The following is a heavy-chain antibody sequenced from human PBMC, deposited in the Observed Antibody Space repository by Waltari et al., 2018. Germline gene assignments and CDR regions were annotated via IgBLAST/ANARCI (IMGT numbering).Heavy chain of an antibody. Sequence: QVQLQQWGAGLLKPSETLSLTCAVYGGSFSGYYWSWIRQPPGKGLEWIGEINHSGSTNYNPSLKSRVTISVDTSKNQFSLKLSSVTAADTAVYYCARLVVAAHYYYYYYMDVWGKGTTVTVSS. CDR1: GGSFSGYY. CDR2: INHSGST. CDR3: ARLVVAAHYYYYYYMDV. D-gene: IGHD2-15*01. J-gene: IGHJ6*03. V-gene: IGHV4-34*01.